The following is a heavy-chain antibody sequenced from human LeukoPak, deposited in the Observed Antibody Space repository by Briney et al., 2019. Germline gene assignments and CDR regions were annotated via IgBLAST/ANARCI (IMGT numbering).Heavy chain of an antibody. V-gene: IGHV4-59*01. J-gene: IGHJ4*02. D-gene: IGHD3-10*01. Sequence: SETLSLTCTVSGGSISSYYWSWIRQPPGKGLEWIGYIYYSGSTNYNPSLKSRVTISVDTSKSQFSLKLSSVTAADTAVYYCARAMVRGVSYFDYWGQGTLVTVSS. CDR3: ARAMVRGVSYFDY. CDR1: GGSISSYY. CDR2: IYYSGST.